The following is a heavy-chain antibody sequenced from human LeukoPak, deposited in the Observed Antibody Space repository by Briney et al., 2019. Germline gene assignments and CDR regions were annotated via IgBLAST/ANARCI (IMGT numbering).Heavy chain of an antibody. Sequence: ASVKVSCKASGYTVTSYYMHWVRQAPGQGLEWMGIINPSGGSTSYAQKFQGRVTMTRDASTSTVYMELSSLRSEDTAVYYCARGCSGGSCYSHPWDYYYGMDVWGQGTTVTVSS. D-gene: IGHD2-15*01. CDR1: GYTVTSYY. V-gene: IGHV1-46*01. CDR2: INPSGGST. CDR3: ARGCSGGSCYSHPWDYYYGMDV. J-gene: IGHJ6*02.